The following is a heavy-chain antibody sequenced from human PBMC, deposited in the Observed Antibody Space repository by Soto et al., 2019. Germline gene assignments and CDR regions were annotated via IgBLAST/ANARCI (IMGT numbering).Heavy chain of an antibody. CDR2: IYYSGST. CDR1: GGSISSGGYY. J-gene: IGHJ5*02. D-gene: IGHD2-21*02. Sequence: SETLSLTCTVSGGSISSGGYYWSWIRQHPGKDLEWIGYIYYSGSTYYNPSLKSRVTISVDTSKNQFSLKLSSVTAADTAVYYFARDAQYCGGDCYPNWFDPWGQGTLVTVSS. V-gene: IGHV4-31*03. CDR3: ARDAQYCGGDCYPNWFDP.